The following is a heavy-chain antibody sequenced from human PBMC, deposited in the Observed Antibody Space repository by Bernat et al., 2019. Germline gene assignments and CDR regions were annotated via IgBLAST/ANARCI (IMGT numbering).Heavy chain of an antibody. V-gene: IGHV3-23*01. J-gene: IGHJ3*02. CDR2: ISGSGGST. CDR1: GFTFSSYA. CDR3: AKDEGRRGLWCHDCPVGDAFDI. Sequence: EVQLLESGGGLVQPGGSLRLSCAASGFTFSSYAMSWVRQAPGKGLEWVSAISGSGGSTYYADSVKGRLTISRDNSKNTLYLQMNSMRAEETAVYYCAKDEGRRGLWCHDCPVGDAFDIWGQGTMVTVSS. D-gene: IGHD2-21*01.